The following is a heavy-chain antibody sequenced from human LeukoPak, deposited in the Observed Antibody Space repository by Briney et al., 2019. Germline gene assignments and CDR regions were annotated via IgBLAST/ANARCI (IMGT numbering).Heavy chain of an antibody. D-gene: IGHD3-22*01. CDR3: ARARYDSSGYRFDY. CDR1: GGSISSPTYY. Sequence: SETLSLTCTVSGGSISSPTYYWAWIRQPPGKGLEWIGTVYYNGNTYYNPSLKSRVTISVDRSKNQFSLKLSSVTAADTAVYYCARARYDSSGYRFDYWGQGTLVTVSS. CDR2: VYYNGNT. J-gene: IGHJ4*02. V-gene: IGHV4-39*07.